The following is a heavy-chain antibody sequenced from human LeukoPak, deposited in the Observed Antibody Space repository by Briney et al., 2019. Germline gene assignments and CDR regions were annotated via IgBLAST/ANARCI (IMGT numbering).Heavy chain of an antibody. CDR2: IVVVRRNT. V-gene: IGHV1-58*02. CDR3: AAEVAVASGIVLDP. CDR1: GFTFSSSA. J-gene: IGHJ5*02. Sequence: ASVKVSCKASGFTFSSSAMQWVRQARGQGVEWIGWIVVVRRNTNYAHHFHETVTITRDMSTSTAYMELSSLRSEDTAVYYCAAEVAVASGIVLDPWGQGTLVTVSS. D-gene: IGHD6-19*01.